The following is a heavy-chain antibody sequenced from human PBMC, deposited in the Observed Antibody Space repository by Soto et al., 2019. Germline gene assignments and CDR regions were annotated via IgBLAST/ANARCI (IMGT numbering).Heavy chain of an antibody. Sequence: PSETLSLTCTVSGGSIISGDYYWSWIRQPPGKGLEWIGEIYHSGSTNYNPSLKSRVTISVDKSKNQFSLKLSSVTAADTAVYYCARKGAVRGHTNNWFDPWGQGTLVTVSS. CDR3: ARKGAVRGHTNNWFDP. CDR1: GGSIISGDYY. V-gene: IGHV4-39*07. CDR2: IYHSGST. D-gene: IGHD3-10*01. J-gene: IGHJ5*02.